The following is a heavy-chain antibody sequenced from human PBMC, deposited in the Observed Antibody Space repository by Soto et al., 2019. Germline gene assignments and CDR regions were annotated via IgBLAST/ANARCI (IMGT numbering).Heavy chain of an antibody. CDR3: ARQIYVFVWGTYRPFYFDF. J-gene: IGHJ4*02. CDR2: IYYSGST. CDR1: GGSISNSNYY. D-gene: IGHD3-16*02. V-gene: IGHV4-39*01. Sequence: SSETLSLTCTVSGGSISNSNYYWGWIRQPPGKGLEWIGSIYYSGSTYYNPSLKSRVTISVDTSKNQFSLNLRSVTAADTAVYYCARQIYVFVWGTYRPFYFDFWGPGTLVTVLL.